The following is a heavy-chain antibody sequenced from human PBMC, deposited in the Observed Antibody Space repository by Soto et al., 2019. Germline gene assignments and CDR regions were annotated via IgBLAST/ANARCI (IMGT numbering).Heavy chain of an antibody. Sequence: RVSLSLSCSASGFTFSSYAMNWVRQSPGKGLEWVSLISGSADRTYYTDSVKGRVTISRDNSMNTLYLQMSSLRADDTAVYYRARGPVVNGGNTHGHLAFRGKRTQVTVSS. J-gene: IGHJ4*02. CDR2: ISGSADRT. V-gene: IGHV3-23*01. D-gene: IGHD2-15*01. CDR3: ARGPVVNGGNTHGHLAF. CDR1: GFTFSSYA.